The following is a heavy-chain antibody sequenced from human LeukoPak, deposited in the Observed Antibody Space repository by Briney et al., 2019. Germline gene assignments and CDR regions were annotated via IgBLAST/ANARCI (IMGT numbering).Heavy chain of an antibody. CDR1: EFTFTNFW. CDR2: TNRDGSEK. V-gene: IGHV3-7*01. CDR3: ARDSASCRGCAFDI. Sequence: GGSLRLSCATSEFTFTNFWMSWVRQAPGKGLEWVANTNRDGSEKYYVDSVKGRVTISRDNAMNFLYLQLNSLRVDDTAVYYCARDSASCRGCAFDIWGQGTVVTVSS. D-gene: IGHD2-2*01. J-gene: IGHJ3*02.